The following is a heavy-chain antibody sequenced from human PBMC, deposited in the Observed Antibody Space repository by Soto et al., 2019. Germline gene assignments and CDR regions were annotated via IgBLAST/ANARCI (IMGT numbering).Heavy chain of an antibody. Sequence: GGSLRLSCAASGFTFSSYAMHWVRQAPGKGLEWVAVISYDGSNKYYAGSVKGRFTISRDNSKNTLYLQMNSLRAEDTAVYYCARDYHGFLSLSPYGMDVWGQGTTVTVSS. CDR3: ARDYHGFLSLSPYGMDV. CDR2: ISYDGSNK. CDR1: GFTFSSYA. D-gene: IGHD3-3*01. J-gene: IGHJ6*02. V-gene: IGHV3-30-3*01.